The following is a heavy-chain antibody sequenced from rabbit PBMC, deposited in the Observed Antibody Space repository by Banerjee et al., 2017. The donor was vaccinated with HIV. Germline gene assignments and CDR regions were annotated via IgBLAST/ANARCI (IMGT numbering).Heavy chain of an antibody. D-gene: IGHD7-1*01. J-gene: IGHJ6*01. CDR3: ARDTGTSFSSYGMDL. V-gene: IGHV1S45*01. CDR2: IAGSSSGFT. CDR1: GFSFSSSDY. Sequence: QEQLEESGGGLVKPEGSLALTCKASGFSFSSSDYICWVRQAPGKGLEWISCIAGSSSGFTYSATWAKGRFTISKASSTTVTLQMTTLTAVDTATYFCARDTGTSFSSYGMDLWGPGPWSPS.